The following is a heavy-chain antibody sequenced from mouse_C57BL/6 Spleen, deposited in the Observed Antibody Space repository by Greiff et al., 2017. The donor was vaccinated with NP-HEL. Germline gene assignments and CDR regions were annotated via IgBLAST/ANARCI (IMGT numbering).Heavy chain of an antibody. D-gene: IGHD1-1*01. CDR1: GYTFTDYY. Sequence: VQLQQSGAELVRPGASVKLSCKASGYTFTDYYINWVKQRPGQGLEWIARIYPGSGNTYYNEKFKGKATLTAEKSSSTAYMQLSSLTSEDSAVYFCAREDYYGSSYEDYWGQGTTLTVSS. CDR3: AREDYYGSSYEDY. J-gene: IGHJ2*01. V-gene: IGHV1-76*01. CDR2: IYPGSGNT.